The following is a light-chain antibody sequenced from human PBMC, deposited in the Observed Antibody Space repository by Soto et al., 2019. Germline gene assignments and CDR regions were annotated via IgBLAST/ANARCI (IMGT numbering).Light chain of an antibody. CDR2: VGTGGIVG. Sequence: QAVLTQPPSASASLGASVTLTCTLSSGYSDYKMDWYQQRPGKGPRFAMRVGTGGIVGSKGDGIPDRLAVVGSGLNRYLTIKNIHEEDESDDPCGADHASGSNVAVVFGGGTKLTVL. CDR3: GADHASGSNVAVV. V-gene: IGLV9-49*01. J-gene: IGLJ2*01. CDR1: SGYSDYK.